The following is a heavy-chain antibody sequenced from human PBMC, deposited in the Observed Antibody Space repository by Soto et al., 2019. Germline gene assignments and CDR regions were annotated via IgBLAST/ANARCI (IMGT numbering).Heavy chain of an antibody. CDR2: INHSGST. D-gene: IGHD3-10*01. CDR1: GGSFSGYY. V-gene: IGHV4-34*01. J-gene: IGHJ6*02. CDR3: ARSGFRVRGVTGGSYYGMDV. Sequence: SETLSLTCAVYGGSFSGYYWSWIRQPPGKGLEWIGEINHSGSTNYNPSLKSRVTISVDTSKNQFSLKLSSVTAADTAVYYCARSGFRVRGVTGGSYYGMDVWGQGTTVT.